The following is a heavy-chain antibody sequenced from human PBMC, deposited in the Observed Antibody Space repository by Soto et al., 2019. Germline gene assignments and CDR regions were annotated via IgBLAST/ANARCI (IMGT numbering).Heavy chain of an antibody. CDR2: ISSSSSTI. CDR1: GFTFSSYS. J-gene: IGHJ4*02. Sequence: PGGSLRLSCTASGFTFSSYSMNWVRQAPGKGLEWVSYISSSSSTIYYADSVKGRFTISRDNAKNSLYLQMNSLRDEDTAMYYCARVISMDLLLHTAPGYWGQGTLVTVSS. CDR3: ARVISMDLLLHTAPGY. V-gene: IGHV3-48*02. D-gene: IGHD5-18*01.